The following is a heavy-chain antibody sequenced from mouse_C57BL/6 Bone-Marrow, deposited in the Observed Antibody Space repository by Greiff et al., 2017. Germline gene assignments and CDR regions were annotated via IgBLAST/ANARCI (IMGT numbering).Heavy chain of an antibody. CDR1: GYTFTSYW. J-gene: IGHJ3*01. V-gene: IGHV1-69*01. Sequence: QVQLQQPGAELVMPGASVKLSCKASGYTFTSYWMHWVKQRPGQGLEWIGEIDPSDSYTNYNQKFKGKSTLTVDKSSSTAYMQLSSLTSEDSAVYHCAKGDGYRFAYWGQGTLVTVSA. D-gene: IGHD2-3*01. CDR3: AKGDGYRFAY. CDR2: IDPSDSYT.